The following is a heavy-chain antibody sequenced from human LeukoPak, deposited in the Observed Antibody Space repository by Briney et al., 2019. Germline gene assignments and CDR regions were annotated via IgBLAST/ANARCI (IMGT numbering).Heavy chain of an antibody. Sequence: GGSLRLSCAASGFTFSSYGMHWVRQAPGKGLEWVAVIWYDGSNKYYADSVKGRFTISRDNSKNTLCLQMNSLRAEDTAVYYCARDSGGGWLQPPGDYWGQGTLVTVSS. CDR2: IWYDGSNK. V-gene: IGHV3-33*01. D-gene: IGHD5-24*01. CDR3: ARDSGGGWLQPPGDY. J-gene: IGHJ4*02. CDR1: GFTFSSYG.